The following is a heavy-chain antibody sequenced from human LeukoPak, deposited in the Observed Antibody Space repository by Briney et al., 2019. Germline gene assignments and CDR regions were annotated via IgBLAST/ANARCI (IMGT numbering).Heavy chain of an antibody. J-gene: IGHJ6*03. V-gene: IGHV4-4*09. Sequence: SSETLSLTCTVSGGSMTNYYWNWIRQPPGKGLEWIGCISASGTTNYNPSLMSRVTISVDTSKNQFSLKLSSVTAADTAVYYCARGLRYYYYYMDVWGKGTTVTVSS. CDR2: ISASGTT. CDR1: GGSMTNYY. CDR3: ARGLRYYYYYMDV.